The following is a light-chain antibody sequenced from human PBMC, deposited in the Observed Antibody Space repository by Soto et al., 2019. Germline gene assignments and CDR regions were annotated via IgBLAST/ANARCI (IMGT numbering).Light chain of an antibody. CDR2: GAS. Sequence: EIVLTQSPGALSLSPGESATLSCRASQSITSSYLAWYQQKPGQTPRLLIYGASSRATGIPDRFSGSGSGTDFTLTISRLEPEDFAVFYCRQYGSSPWTFGQGTKVEIK. V-gene: IGKV3-20*01. J-gene: IGKJ1*01. CDR1: QSITSSY. CDR3: RQYGSSPWT.